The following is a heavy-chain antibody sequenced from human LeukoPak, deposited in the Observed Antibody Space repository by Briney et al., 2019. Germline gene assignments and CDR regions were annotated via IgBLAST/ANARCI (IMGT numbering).Heavy chain of an antibody. CDR3: AIGKERGYYFDY. J-gene: IGHJ4*02. V-gene: IGHV4-39*01. Sequence: PSETLSLTCTVSGGSISSSSYYWGWIRQPPGKGLEWLGSIYYSGSTYYNPSLKSRVTISVDTSKNQFSLKLSSVTAADTAVYYCAIGKERGYYFDYWGQGTLVTVSS. D-gene: IGHD3-10*01. CDR2: IYYSGST. CDR1: GGSISSSSYY.